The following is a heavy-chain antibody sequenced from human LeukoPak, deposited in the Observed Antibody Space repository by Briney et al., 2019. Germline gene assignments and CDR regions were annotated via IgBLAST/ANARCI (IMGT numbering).Heavy chain of an antibody. CDR3: AREYAHGTMVRGHNQDTYYYGMDV. Sequence: ASVKVSCKASGYTFTSYGISWVRQAPGQGIEWMGWISAYNGNTNYAQKLQGRVTMTTDTSTSTAYMELRSLRSDDTAVYYCAREYAHGTMVRGHNQDTYYYGMDVWGQGTTVTVSS. CDR2: ISAYNGNT. CDR1: GYTFTSYG. D-gene: IGHD3-10*01. V-gene: IGHV1-18*01. J-gene: IGHJ6*02.